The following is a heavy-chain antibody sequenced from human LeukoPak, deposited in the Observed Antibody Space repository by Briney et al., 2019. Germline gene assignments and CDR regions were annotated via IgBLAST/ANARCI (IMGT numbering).Heavy chain of an antibody. V-gene: IGHV3-23*01. CDR3: ARDWENY. D-gene: IGHD1-26*01. Sequence: GGSLRLSCAASGFTFSNYAMSWVRQAPGKGLECVSAISGTGGSKYYADSVKGRFTISRDNSKNTLYLQMNSLRAEDTAVYYCARDWENYWGQGTLVTVSS. CDR1: GFTFSNYA. J-gene: IGHJ4*02. CDR2: ISGTGGSK.